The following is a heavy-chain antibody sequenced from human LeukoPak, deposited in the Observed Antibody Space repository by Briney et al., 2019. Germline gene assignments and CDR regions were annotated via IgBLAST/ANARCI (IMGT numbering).Heavy chain of an antibody. D-gene: IGHD3-16*01. Sequence: SGPTLVKPTQTLTLTCTFSGFSLSTSGVGVGWIRQPPGKALEWLALIYWDDDKRYSPSLKSRLTITKDTSKNQVVLTMTNMDPVNTATYYCARTTYENYCDYWGQGTLVTVSS. J-gene: IGHJ4*02. CDR2: IYWDDDK. V-gene: IGHV2-5*02. CDR1: GFSLSTSGVG. CDR3: ARTTYENYCDY.